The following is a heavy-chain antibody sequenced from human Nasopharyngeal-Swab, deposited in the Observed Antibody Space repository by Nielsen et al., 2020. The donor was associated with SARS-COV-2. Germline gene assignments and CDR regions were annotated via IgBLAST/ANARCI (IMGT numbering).Heavy chain of an antibody. V-gene: IGHV3-48*03. Sequence: LKISCAASGFNFSSSELTWVRQAHGKGLEWVSYISSSGNTMYYADSVKGRFTISRDNAKNSLYLQMNSLRAEDTAVYCRESGAGGSYFDSWGQGTLVTVSS. CDR2: ISSSGNTM. J-gene: IGHJ4*02. D-gene: IGHD1-26*01. CDR1: GFNFSSSE. CDR3: ESGAGGSYFDS.